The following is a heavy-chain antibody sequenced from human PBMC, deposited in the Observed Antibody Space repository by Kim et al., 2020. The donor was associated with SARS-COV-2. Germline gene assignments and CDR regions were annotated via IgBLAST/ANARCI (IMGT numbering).Heavy chain of an antibody. Sequence: GGSLRLSCAASGFTFSSYGMHWVRQAPGKGLEWVAVIWYDGSNKYYADSVKGRFTISRDNSKNTLYLQMNSLRAEDTAVYYCARDGDRSGWYGHNYFDYWGQGTMVTVSS. J-gene: IGHJ4*02. V-gene: IGHV3-33*01. CDR3: ARDGDRSGWYGHNYFDY. D-gene: IGHD6-19*01. CDR2: IWYDGSNK. CDR1: GFTFSSYG.